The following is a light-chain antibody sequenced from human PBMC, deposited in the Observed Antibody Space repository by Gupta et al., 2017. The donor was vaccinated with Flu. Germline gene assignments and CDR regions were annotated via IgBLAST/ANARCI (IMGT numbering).Light chain of an antibody. V-gene: IGKV3-20*01. CDR3: RNYGRPPWT. CDR1: QKVKANT. Sequence: RASQSSRASQKVKANTLARYQQRPGQAPRLLIYDAANSANGIPDRVSASRAGEDFTSTISRLEPEDVAVDHCRNYGRPPWTFGQGTKVEI. CDR2: DAA. J-gene: IGKJ1*01.